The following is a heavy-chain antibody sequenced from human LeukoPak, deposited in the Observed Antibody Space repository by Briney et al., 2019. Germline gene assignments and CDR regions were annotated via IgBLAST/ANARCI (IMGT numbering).Heavy chain of an antibody. D-gene: IGHD3-10*01. Sequence: GGSLRLSCAASGFTFSSYAMSWVRQAPGKGLEWVSAISGSGGSTYYADSVKGRFTISRENSKNTLYLQMNSLRAEDTAVYYCAKVGITMVRGVIITFFDYWGQGTLVTVSS. CDR3: AKVGITMVRGVIITFFDY. CDR2: ISGSGGST. J-gene: IGHJ4*02. CDR1: GFTFSSYA. V-gene: IGHV3-23*01.